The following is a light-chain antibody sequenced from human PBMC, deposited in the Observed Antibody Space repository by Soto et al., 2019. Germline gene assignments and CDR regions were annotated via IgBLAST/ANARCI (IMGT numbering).Light chain of an antibody. V-gene: IGLV2-8*01. CDR1: SSDIGVYNY. J-gene: IGLJ1*01. CDR3: SSYAGSNNLYV. Sequence: QSVLTQPPSASGSPGQSVTISCTGTSSDIGVYNYVSWYQQHPGKAPKLMIYEVSKRPSGVPDRFSGSKSGNTASLTVSGLQADDEADYYCSSYAGSNNLYVFGTGTKVTVL. CDR2: EVS.